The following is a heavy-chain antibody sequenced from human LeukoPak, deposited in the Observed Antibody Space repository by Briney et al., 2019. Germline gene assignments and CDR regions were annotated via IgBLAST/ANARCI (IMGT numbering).Heavy chain of an antibody. J-gene: IGHJ5*02. CDR3: AKETPNTGWFDP. CDR2: INPSGDGT. D-gene: IGHD1-14*01. Sequence: ASVRVSCKASGHTFTTYYVHLVRQAPGQGLEWMGVINPSGDGTNYPQRFQGRVTLTRDTSTSTVYMELSSLRSEDTAIYYCAKETPNTGWFDPWGQGTLVTVSS. CDR1: GHTFTTYY. V-gene: IGHV1-46*01.